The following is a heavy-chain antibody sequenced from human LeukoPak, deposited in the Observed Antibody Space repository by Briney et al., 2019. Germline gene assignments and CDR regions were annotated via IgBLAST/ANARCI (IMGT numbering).Heavy chain of an antibody. V-gene: IGHV1-18*01. D-gene: IGHD3-16*01. CDR2: ISAYNGNT. CDR1: GYTFTSYG. J-gene: IGHJ3*02. CDR3: THYDYDRGAFDI. Sequence: ASVKVSCKASGYTFTSYGISWVRQAPGQGLEWMGWISAYNGNTNYAQKLQGRVTMTTDTSTSTAYMELRSLRSDDTAVYYCTHYDYDRGAFDIWGQGTMVTVSS.